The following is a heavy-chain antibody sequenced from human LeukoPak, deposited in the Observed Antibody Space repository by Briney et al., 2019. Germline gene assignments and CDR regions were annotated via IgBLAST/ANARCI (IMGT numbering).Heavy chain of an antibody. J-gene: IGHJ4*02. CDR1: GYSISSGYY. CDR3: ARLGAFDILTGYYDTNTEDYIDY. D-gene: IGHD3-9*01. V-gene: IGHV4-38-2*02. CDR2: IYHSGST. Sequence: PSETLSLTCTVSGYSISSGYYWGWIRQPPGKGLEWIGSIYHSGSTYYNPSLKSRVTISVDTSKNQFSLKLSSVTAADTAVYYCARLGAFDILTGYYDTNTEDYIDYWGQGTLVTVSS.